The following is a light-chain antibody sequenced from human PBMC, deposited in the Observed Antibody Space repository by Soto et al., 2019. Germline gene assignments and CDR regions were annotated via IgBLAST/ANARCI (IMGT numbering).Light chain of an antibody. CDR2: GAS. J-gene: IGKJ2*01. Sequence: EIVMTQSPATLSVSPGERATLSCRASQSVSSNLAWYQQKPGQAPRLLIYGASTRATGIPARFSGSGSGTAFTLTSISLQSEDFAVYYWQPYNNWPYTFGQGTKLEIK. V-gene: IGKV3-15*01. CDR3: QPYNNWPYT. CDR1: QSVSSN.